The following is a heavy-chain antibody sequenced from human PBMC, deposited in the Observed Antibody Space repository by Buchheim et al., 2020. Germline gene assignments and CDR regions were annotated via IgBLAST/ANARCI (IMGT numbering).Heavy chain of an antibody. CDR3: ARVLAKSSGWLGPGGMDV. J-gene: IGHJ6*02. CDR1: GFTFSSYG. V-gene: IGHV3-30*03. CDR2: ISYDGSNK. D-gene: IGHD6-19*01. Sequence: QVQLVESGGGVVQPGRSLRLSCAASGFTFSSYGMHWVRQAPGKGLEWVAVISYDGSNKYYADSVKGRFTISRDNSKNTLYLQMNSLRAEDTAVYYCARVLAKSSGWLGPGGMDVWGQGTT.